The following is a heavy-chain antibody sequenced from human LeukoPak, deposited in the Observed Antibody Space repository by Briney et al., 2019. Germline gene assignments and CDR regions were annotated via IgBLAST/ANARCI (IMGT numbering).Heavy chain of an antibody. J-gene: IGHJ4*02. CDR3: ARGLRPPYYDFWSGSYYFDY. V-gene: IGHV5-51*01. D-gene: IGHD3-3*01. Sequence: GESLKISCKGSGYSFTSYWNGWVRQMPGKGLEWMGVIYPGDSDTRYSPSFQGQVTISADKSISTAYLQWSSLKASDTAMYYCARGLRPPYYDFWSGSYYFDYWGQGTLVTVSS. CDR2: IYPGDSDT. CDR1: GYSFTSYW.